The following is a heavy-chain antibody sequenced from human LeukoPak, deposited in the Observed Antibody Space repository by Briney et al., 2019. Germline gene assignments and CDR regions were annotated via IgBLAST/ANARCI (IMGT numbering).Heavy chain of an antibody. CDR2: ISGSGGGT. Sequence: GGSLRLSCAASGFTFSSYVMTWVRQAPGKGLEWVSGISGSGGGTYYADSVKGRFIIYRDNSKNTLYLQMNSLRAEDTAVYYCGWSRYNSGWLPPSWGQGTLVTVSS. CDR1: GFTFSSYV. J-gene: IGHJ5*02. V-gene: IGHV3-23*01. D-gene: IGHD6-19*01. CDR3: GWSRYNSGWLPPS.